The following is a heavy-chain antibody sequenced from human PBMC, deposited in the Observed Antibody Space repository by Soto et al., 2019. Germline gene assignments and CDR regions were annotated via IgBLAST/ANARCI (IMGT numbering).Heavy chain of an antibody. CDR2: IYYSGST. CDR3: ARHGGPSRTGTGFHY. J-gene: IGHJ4*02. Sequence: SETLSLTCTVSGDSISSSSYLWGWIRQPPGKGLEWIGSIYYSGSTYHHPSLKTRVTISVDTSKNQFSLKLSSVTAADTAVYYCARHGGPSRTGTGFHYWGQGTLVTVSS. D-gene: IGHD1-1*01. V-gene: IGHV4-39*01. CDR1: GDSISSSSYL.